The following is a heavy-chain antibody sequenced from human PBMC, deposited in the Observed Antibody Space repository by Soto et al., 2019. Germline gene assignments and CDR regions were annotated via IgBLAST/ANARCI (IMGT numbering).Heavy chain of an antibody. J-gene: IGHJ4*02. CDR3: AKSIPGYSSGWYDPFDFDY. V-gene: IGHV3-23*01. CDR2: ISGSGGST. D-gene: IGHD6-19*01. Sequence: GGSLRLSCAASGFTFSSYAMSWVRQAPGKGLEWVSAISGSGGSTYYADSVKGRFTISRDNSKNTLYLQMNSLRAEDTAVYYCAKSIPGYSSGWYDPFDFDYWGQGTLVTVSS. CDR1: GFTFSSYA.